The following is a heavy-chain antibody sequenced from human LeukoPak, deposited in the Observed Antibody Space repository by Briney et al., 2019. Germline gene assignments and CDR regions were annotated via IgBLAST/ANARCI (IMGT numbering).Heavy chain of an antibody. CDR2: TTHDGMYT. J-gene: IGHJ5*02. D-gene: IGHD4-23*01. Sequence: GGSLILSCAASGFSLWTSGIHWVRQAPGKGLEWLSLTTHDGMYTNYADSVKGRFTISTDTSKNTVYLQMNSLRPEDTAVYYCTKGGGISANPLDPWGQGTLVIVSS. CDR1: GFSLWTSG. CDR3: TKGGGISANPLDP. V-gene: IGHV3-30*18.